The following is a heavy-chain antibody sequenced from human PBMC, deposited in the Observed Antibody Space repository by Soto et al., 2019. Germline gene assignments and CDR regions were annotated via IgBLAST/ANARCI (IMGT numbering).Heavy chain of an antibody. CDR1: GFTFSSYA. V-gene: IGHV3-48*01. Sequence: PGGSLRLSCAASGFTFSSYAMSWVRQAPGKGLGWVSAISSTIYYADSVKGRFTISRDNAKNSLYLQMNSLRAEDTAVYYCARDAPPDDYWGQGTLVTVSS. CDR3: ARDAPPDDY. CDR2: ISSTI. J-gene: IGHJ4*02.